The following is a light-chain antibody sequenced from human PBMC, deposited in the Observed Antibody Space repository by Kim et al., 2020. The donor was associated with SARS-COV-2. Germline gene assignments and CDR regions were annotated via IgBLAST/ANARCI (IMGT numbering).Light chain of an antibody. CDR3: SSYTSSSTLV. CDR2: DVS. V-gene: IGLV2-14*04. Sequence: GQSITISCTGSSSDVSGYNYVSWYQQHPGKAPKLTIYDVSKRPSGVSNRFSGSKSGNTASLTISGLQAEDEANYYCSSYTSSSTLVFGGGTQLTVL. CDR1: SSDVSGYNY. J-gene: IGLJ2*01.